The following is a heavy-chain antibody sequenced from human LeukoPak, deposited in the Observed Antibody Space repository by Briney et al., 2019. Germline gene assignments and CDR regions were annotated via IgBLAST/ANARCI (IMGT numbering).Heavy chain of an antibody. CDR3: ARDSGELSYYYYMDV. CDR2: IYHSGNT. V-gene: IGHV4-30-2*01. J-gene: IGHJ6*03. Sequence: SETLSLTCTVSGSSISSGGYYWSWIRQPPGKGLEWIGSIYHSGNTYYNPSLKSRVTISVDTSKNQFSLKLSSVTAADTAVYYCARDSGELSYYYYMDVWGKGTTVTVSS. CDR1: GSSISSGGYY. D-gene: IGHD1-7*01.